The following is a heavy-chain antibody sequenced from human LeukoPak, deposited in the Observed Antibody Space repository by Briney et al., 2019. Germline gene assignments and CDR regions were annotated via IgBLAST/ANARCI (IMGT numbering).Heavy chain of an antibody. Sequence: GGSLRLSCAASGLTFSSYWMSWVRQAPGKGLEWVSVIYSGGSTYYADSVKGRFTISRDNSKNTLYLQMNSLRAEDTAVYYCARGYYYDSSGYYPYFDYWGQGTLVTVSS. V-gene: IGHV3-53*01. CDR3: ARGYYYDSSGYYPYFDY. D-gene: IGHD3-22*01. CDR2: IYSGGST. CDR1: GLTFSSYW. J-gene: IGHJ4*02.